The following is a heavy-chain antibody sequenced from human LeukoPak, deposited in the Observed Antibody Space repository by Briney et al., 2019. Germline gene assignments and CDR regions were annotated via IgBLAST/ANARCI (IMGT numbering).Heavy chain of an antibody. J-gene: IGHJ4*02. D-gene: IGHD6-13*01. CDR3: ASSYSSSWYDLFDY. V-gene: IGHV3-21*01. CDR2: ISSSSSYI. CDR1: GFTFSSYS. Sequence: PGGSLRLSCAASGFTFSSYSMNWVRQAPGKGLEWVSSISSSSSYIYYADSVKGRFTISRDNAKNSLYLQMNSLRAEDTAVYYCASSYSSSWYDLFDYWGQGTLVTVSS.